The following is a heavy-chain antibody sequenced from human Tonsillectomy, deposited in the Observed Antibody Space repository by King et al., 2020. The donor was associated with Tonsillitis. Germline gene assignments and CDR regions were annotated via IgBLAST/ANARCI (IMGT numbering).Heavy chain of an antibody. CDR1: GFTFSSYG. CDR2: IWFDESNK. CDR3: ATTPPYYYGSGVIEY. J-gene: IGHJ4*02. Sequence: VQLVESGGGVVQPGRSLRLSCAASGFTFSSYGMHWVRQAQGKGLEWVAVIWFDESNKYYADSVKGRFTISRDNSKNMLYLQMNSLRAEDTAVYYCATTPPYYYGSGVIEYWGQGTLVTVSS. D-gene: IGHD3-10*01. V-gene: IGHV3-33*01.